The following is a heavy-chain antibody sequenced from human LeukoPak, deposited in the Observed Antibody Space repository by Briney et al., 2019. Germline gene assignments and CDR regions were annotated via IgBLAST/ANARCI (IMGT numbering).Heavy chain of an antibody. J-gene: IGHJ4*02. D-gene: IGHD6-13*01. CDR2: ITGGSTYI. CDR1: GFTFSSYN. Sequence: GRSLRLSRAASGFTFSSYNMNWVRQAPGKGLEWVSSITGGSTYIYYADSLKGGFTISRDNAKNSLYLQMNSLRAEDTAVYYCARVIGQYSSSWPFDYWGQGTLVTVSS. CDR3: ARVIGQYSSSWPFDY. V-gene: IGHV3-21*01.